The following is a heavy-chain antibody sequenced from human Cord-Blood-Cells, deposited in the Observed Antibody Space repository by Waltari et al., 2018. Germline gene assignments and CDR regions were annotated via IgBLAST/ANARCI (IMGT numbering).Heavy chain of an antibody. Sequence: QLQLQESGPGLVKPSVPLTLTCTVSDGHIRSSSYYWGWTRQPPGKGLEWIGSNYYSGSTYYNPSLKSRVTISVDTSKNQFSLKLSSVTAADTAVYYCARTKGFGSDAFDIWGQGTMVTVSS. J-gene: IGHJ3*02. CDR2: NYYSGST. CDR3: ARTKGFGSDAFDI. V-gene: IGHV4-39*07. D-gene: IGHD3-10*01. CDR1: DGHIRSSSYY.